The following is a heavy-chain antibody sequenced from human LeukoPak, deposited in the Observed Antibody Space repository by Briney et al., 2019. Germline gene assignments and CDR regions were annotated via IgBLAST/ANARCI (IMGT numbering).Heavy chain of an antibody. CDR2: INPNSGGT. CDR3: ARAGALDSQQDV. V-gene: IGHV1-2*02. D-gene: IGHD3-9*01. Sequence: ASVKVSCKASGYTFTGYYMHWVRQAPGQGLEWMGWINPNSGGTNYAQKFQGRVTMTRDASISTAYMELSRLRSDDTAVYYCARAGALDSQQDVWGQGTTVTVSS. J-gene: IGHJ6*02. CDR1: GYTFTGYY.